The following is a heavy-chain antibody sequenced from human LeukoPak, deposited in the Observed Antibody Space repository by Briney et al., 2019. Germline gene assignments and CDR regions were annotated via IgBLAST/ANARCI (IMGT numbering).Heavy chain of an antibody. CDR3: ARGRVSRPMTPPDY. CDR2: VSYDGNKK. Sequence: GRSLRLSCAAPGFTFGTYAMHWVRQAPGKGLEWMAVVSYDGNKKYYADSVKGRFTISRDNFKNMLYLQMNSLRAEDTAVYYCARGRVSRPMTPPDYWGQGTLVTVSS. J-gene: IGHJ4*02. D-gene: IGHD3-22*01. CDR1: GFTFGTYA. V-gene: IGHV3-30*04.